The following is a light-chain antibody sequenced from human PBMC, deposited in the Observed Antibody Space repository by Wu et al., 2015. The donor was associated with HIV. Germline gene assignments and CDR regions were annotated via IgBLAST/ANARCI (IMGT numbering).Light chain of an antibody. CDR1: QIIDSRS. CDR2: GAS. CDR3: QQYGGSPPVT. V-gene: IGKV3-20*01. Sequence: EVVLTQSLGTLSLSPGERATVSCRASQIIDSRSLAWYQQRLGQAPRLLISGASNRAAGIPDRFNGSGSGTDFILTINRLEPEDSAVYFCQQYGGSPPVTFGQGHDWRL. J-gene: IGKJ5*01.